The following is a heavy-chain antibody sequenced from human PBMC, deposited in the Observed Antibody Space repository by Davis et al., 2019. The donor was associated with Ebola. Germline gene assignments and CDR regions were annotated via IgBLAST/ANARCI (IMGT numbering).Heavy chain of an antibody. CDR3: ARRIAAAGQNWFDP. V-gene: IGHV5-51*01. CDR1: GYSFTSYW. D-gene: IGHD6-13*01. Sequence: GGSLRLSCQGSGYSFTSYWIGWVRQMPGKGLEWLGIIYPGDSDTRYSPSFQGQVTISADKSISTAYLQWSSLKASDTAMYYCARRIAAAGQNWFDPWGQGTLVTVSS. CDR2: IYPGDSDT. J-gene: IGHJ5*02.